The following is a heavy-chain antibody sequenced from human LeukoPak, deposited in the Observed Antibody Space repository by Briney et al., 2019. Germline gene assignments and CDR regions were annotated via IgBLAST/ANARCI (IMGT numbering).Heavy chain of an antibody. V-gene: IGHV4-61*02. CDR2: IYTSGST. Sequence: SQTLSLTCTVSGGSISSGSYYWSWIRQPAGKGLEWIGRIYTSGSTNYNPSLKSRVTISVDTSKNQFSLKLSSVTAADTAVYYCARDLYYDFWSGSPGAFDIWGQGTMVTVSS. CDR1: GGSISSGSYY. D-gene: IGHD3-3*01. J-gene: IGHJ3*02. CDR3: ARDLYYDFWSGSPGAFDI.